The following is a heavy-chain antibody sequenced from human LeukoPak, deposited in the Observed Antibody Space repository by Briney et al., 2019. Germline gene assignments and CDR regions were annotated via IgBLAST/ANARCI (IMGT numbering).Heavy chain of an antibody. D-gene: IGHD4-11*01. CDR2: ISGSGGST. CDR1: GFTFSSYA. Sequence: GGSLRLSCAASGFTFSSYAMSWVRQAPGKGLEWVSAISGSGGSTYYADSVKGRFTISRDNSKNTLYLQMNSLRAEDTAVYYCTTYDDYSNYGFDYWGQGTLVTVSS. V-gene: IGHV3-23*01. CDR3: TTYDDYSNYGFDY. J-gene: IGHJ4*02.